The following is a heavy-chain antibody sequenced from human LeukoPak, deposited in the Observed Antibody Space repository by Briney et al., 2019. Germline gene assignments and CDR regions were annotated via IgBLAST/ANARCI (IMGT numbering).Heavy chain of an antibody. CDR3: ASVFGYYDSSGYYYHGVFDY. CDR1: GFTFSSYE. CDR2: ISSSGSTI. D-gene: IGHD3-22*01. Sequence: GGSLSLSCAASGFTFSSYEMNWVRQAPGKGLEWVSYISSSGSTIYYADSVKGRFTISRDNAKNSLYLQMNSLRAEDTAVYYCASVFGYYDSSGYYYHGVFDYWGQGTLVTVSS. J-gene: IGHJ4*02. V-gene: IGHV3-48*03.